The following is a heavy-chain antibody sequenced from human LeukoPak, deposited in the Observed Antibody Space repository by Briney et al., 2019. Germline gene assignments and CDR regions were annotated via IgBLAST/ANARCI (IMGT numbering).Heavy chain of an antibody. V-gene: IGHV3-9*01. J-gene: IGHJ4*02. CDR3: AKTLGYCSGGSCPFDY. CDR1: GFTFSSFS. CDR2: ISWNSASI. Sequence: SLRLSCAATGFTFSSFSMHWVRQAPGKGLEWVSAISWNSASIGYADSVKGRFTISRDNAKNSLYLQMNSLRAEDTALYYCAKTLGYCSGGSCPFDYWGQGTLVTVSS. D-gene: IGHD2-15*01.